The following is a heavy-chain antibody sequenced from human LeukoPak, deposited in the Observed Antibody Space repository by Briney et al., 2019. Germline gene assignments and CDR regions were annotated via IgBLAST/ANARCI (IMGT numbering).Heavy chain of an antibody. CDR3: ARETSQKGAHYMDV. D-gene: IGHD3-16*01. V-gene: IGHV4-59*01. CDR1: GGSIRSYY. CDR2: IFYSGST. J-gene: IGHJ6*03. Sequence: SETLSLTCTVSGGSIRSYYWSWIRQPPGKGLEWIGYIFYSGSTNYNPSLKSRVTISVDTSKNQFSLKLSSVTAADTAVYYCARETSQKGAHYMDVWGKGTTVTISS.